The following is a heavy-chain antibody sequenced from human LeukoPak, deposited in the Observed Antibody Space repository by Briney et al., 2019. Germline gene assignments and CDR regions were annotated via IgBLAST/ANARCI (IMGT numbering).Heavy chain of an antibody. CDR3: ASNYGGNYYNGMDV. CDR1: GFTFSSYA. D-gene: IGHD4-23*01. J-gene: IGHJ6*02. CDR2: IANDGRDK. Sequence: GGSLRLSCAASGFTFSSYAMHWVRQAPGKGLEWVAVIANDGRDKHHADSVKGRFTISRDNSKNTLYLQMNSLRAEDTAVYYCASNYGGNYYNGMDVWGQGTTVTVSS. V-gene: IGHV3-30*03.